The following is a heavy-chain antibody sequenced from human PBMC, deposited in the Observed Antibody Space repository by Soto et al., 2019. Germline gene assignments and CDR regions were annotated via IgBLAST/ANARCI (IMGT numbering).Heavy chain of an antibody. Sequence: GGSLRLSCAASGFTFSSYSMNWVRQAPGKGLEWVSYISSSSTIYYADSVKGRFTTSRDNAKNSLYLQMNSLRDEDTAVYYCAREYYDILTGYSIYGMDVWGQGTTVTVSS. J-gene: IGHJ6*02. D-gene: IGHD3-9*01. CDR1: GFTFSSYS. CDR2: ISSSSTI. V-gene: IGHV3-48*02. CDR3: AREYYDILTGYSIYGMDV.